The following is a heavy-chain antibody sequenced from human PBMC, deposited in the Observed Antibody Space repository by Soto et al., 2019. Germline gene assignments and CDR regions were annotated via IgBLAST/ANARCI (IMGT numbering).Heavy chain of an antibody. D-gene: IGHD3-10*01. CDR1: GFTFSSYG. Sequence: QVQLVESGGGVVQPGRSLRLSCAASGFTFSSYGMHWVRQAPGKGLEWVAVIWYDGSNKYYADSVKGRFTISRDNSKKPLYPEMNRLRGEETGVEYCAGDKAWFGELLEIGLDYWGQGTLVTVSS. V-gene: IGHV3-33*01. J-gene: IGHJ4*02. CDR2: IWYDGSNK. CDR3: AGDKAWFGELLEIGLDY.